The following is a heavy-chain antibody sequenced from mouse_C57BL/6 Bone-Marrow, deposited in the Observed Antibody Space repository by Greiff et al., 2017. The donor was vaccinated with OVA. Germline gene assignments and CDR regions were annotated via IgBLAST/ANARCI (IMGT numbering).Heavy chain of an antibody. V-gene: IGHV3-6*01. CDR2: ISYDGSN. CDR3: ARADYDYDGTYYAMDY. D-gene: IGHD2-4*01. Sequence: DVKLQESGPGLVKPSQSLSLTCSVTGYSITSGYYWNWIRQFPGNKLEWMGYISYDGSNNYNPSLKNRISITRDTSKNQFFLKLNSVTTEDTATYYCARADYDYDGTYYAMDYWGQGTSVTVSS. J-gene: IGHJ4*01. CDR1: GYSITSGYY.